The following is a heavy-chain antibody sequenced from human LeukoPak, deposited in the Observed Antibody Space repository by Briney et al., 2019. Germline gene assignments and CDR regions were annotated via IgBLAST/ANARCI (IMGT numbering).Heavy chain of an antibody. Sequence: PSETLSLTCTVSGGSISSSSYYWGWIRQPPGKGLEWIGSIYYSGSTYYNPSLKSRVTISVDTSKNQFSLKLSSVTAADTAVYYCARHAIWYQLLGGWFDPWGQGTLVTVSS. D-gene: IGHD2-2*01. J-gene: IGHJ5*02. CDR1: GGSISSSSYY. CDR3: ARHAIWYQLLGGWFDP. CDR2: IYYSGST. V-gene: IGHV4-39*01.